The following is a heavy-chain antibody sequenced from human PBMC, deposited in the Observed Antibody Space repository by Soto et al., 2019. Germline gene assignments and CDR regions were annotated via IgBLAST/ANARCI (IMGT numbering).Heavy chain of an antibody. Sequence: QVQLQESGPGLVKPSETLSLTCTVSGGSISSYYWSWIRQPPGTVLEWIGYIYYSGSTNYKPSLKRRVTISVDTSKNQFSLKMSAVTAADTAVYYCARDGGAKATYYYYMHVWCKGTTVTVSS. J-gene: IGHJ6*03. CDR2: IYYSGST. D-gene: IGHD3-16*01. V-gene: IGHV4-59*01. CDR3: ARDGGAKATYYYYMHV. CDR1: GGSISSYY.